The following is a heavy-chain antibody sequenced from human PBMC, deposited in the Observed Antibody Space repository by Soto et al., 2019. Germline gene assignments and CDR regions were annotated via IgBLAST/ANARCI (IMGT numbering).Heavy chain of an antibody. Sequence: QLQLQESGPGLVKPSETLSITCTVSGGSISSSSYYWGWIRQPPGKGLEWIGSIYYSGSTYYNPSLKRRLTISVDTSKTQFSLKLSSVTAADTAVYYCARGSYSSSSNWFDPWGQGTLVTVSS. CDR3: ARGSYSSSSNWFDP. D-gene: IGHD6-6*01. CDR2: IYYSGST. CDR1: GGSISSSSYY. V-gene: IGHV4-39*01. J-gene: IGHJ5*02.